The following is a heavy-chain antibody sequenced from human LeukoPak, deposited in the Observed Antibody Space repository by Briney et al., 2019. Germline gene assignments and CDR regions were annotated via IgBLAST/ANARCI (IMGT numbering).Heavy chain of an antibody. CDR3: ARPRPDYGGNPSFAGPFDY. D-gene: IGHD4-23*01. V-gene: IGHV4-39*01. J-gene: IGHJ4*02. Sequence: SETLSLTCTVSGGSISSSSCYWGWLRQPPGRGLEWIGSIYYSGSTYYNPSLKSRVTISVDTSKNQFSLKPSSVTAADTAVYYCARPRPDYGGNPSFAGPFDYWGQGTLVTVSS. CDR1: GGSISSSSCY. CDR2: IYYSGST.